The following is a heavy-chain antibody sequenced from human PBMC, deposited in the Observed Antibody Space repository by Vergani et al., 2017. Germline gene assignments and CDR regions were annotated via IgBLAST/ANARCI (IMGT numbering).Heavy chain of an antibody. Sequence: QVQLQQWGAGLLKPSETLSLTCAVYGGSFSGYYWSWIRQPPGKGLEWIGEINHSGSTNYNPSLMSRVTISVDTSKNQFSLKLSSVTAADTAVYYCARAGIGPLTNWFDPWGQGTLVTVSS. CDR3: ARAGIGPLTNWFDP. V-gene: IGHV4-34*01. CDR2: INHSGST. J-gene: IGHJ5*02. D-gene: IGHD1-26*01. CDR1: GGSFSGYY.